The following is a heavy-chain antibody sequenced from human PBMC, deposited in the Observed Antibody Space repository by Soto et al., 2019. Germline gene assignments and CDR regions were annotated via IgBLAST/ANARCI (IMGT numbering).Heavy chain of an antibody. Sequence: SETLSLTCTVSGGSISSGDYYWSWIRQPPGKGLEWIGYIYYSGSTYYNPSLKSRVTISVDTSKNQFSLKLSSVTAADTAVYYCARERYYYDSSGYLREAWFDPWGQGTLVTVSS. D-gene: IGHD3-22*01. CDR1: GGSISSGDYY. CDR3: ARERYYYDSSGYLREAWFDP. CDR2: IYYSGST. V-gene: IGHV4-30-4*01. J-gene: IGHJ5*01.